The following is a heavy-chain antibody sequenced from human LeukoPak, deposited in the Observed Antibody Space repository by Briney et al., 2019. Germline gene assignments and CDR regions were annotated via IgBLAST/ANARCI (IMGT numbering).Heavy chain of an antibody. Sequence: GGSLRLSWAASGFTFSSYAMSWVRQAPGKGREWVSAISGSGGSTYYADSVKGRFTISRDNSKNALYLQMNSLRAEDTAVYYCAKSPEWFINWFDPWGQGTLVTVSS. CDR1: GFTFSSYA. CDR3: AKSPEWFINWFDP. V-gene: IGHV3-23*01. J-gene: IGHJ5*02. CDR2: ISGSGGST. D-gene: IGHD3-3*01.